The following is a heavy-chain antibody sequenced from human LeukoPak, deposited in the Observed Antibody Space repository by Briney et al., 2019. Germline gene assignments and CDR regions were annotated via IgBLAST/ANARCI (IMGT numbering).Heavy chain of an antibody. Sequence: PGGSLRLSCAASGFTFSSYAMSWVRQAPGKGLEWVSSISGGAASTDYVDSVKGRFTISRDNSKNTLYLQMNSLRAEDTAVYYCAKDDQYSSSWAGTVDYWGQGTLVTVSS. D-gene: IGHD6-13*01. V-gene: IGHV3-23*01. CDR2: ISGGAAST. CDR1: GFTFSSYA. J-gene: IGHJ4*02. CDR3: AKDDQYSSSWAGTVDY.